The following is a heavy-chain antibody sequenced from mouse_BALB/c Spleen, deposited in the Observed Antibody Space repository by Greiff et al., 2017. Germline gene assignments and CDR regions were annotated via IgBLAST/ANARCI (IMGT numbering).Heavy chain of an antibody. CDR1: GYAFSSSW. CDR2: IYPGDGDT. D-gene: IGHD1-1*02. J-gene: IGHJ4*01. Sequence: VQLQQSGPELVKPGASVKISCKASGYAFSSSWMNWVKQRPGQGLEWIGRIYPGDGDTNYNGKFKGKATLTADTSSSTAYMQLSSLTSEDSAIYYCARVDYFYAMDYWGQGTSVTVSS. CDR3: ARVDYFYAMDY. V-gene: IGHV1-82*01.